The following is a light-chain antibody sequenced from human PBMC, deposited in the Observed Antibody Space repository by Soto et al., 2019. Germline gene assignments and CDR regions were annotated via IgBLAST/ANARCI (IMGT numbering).Light chain of an antibody. CDR3: QQYDSSPIFT. J-gene: IGKJ3*01. V-gene: IGKV3-20*01. CDR2: GAS. CDR1: QSVSSSY. Sequence: EIVLTQSPGTLSLSPGERATLSCRASQSVSSSYLAWYQQKPCQAPRLLIYGASSRATGIPDRFSGSGSGTDFTLTISRLEPEDFAVYYCQQYDSSPIFTFGPGTKVDIK.